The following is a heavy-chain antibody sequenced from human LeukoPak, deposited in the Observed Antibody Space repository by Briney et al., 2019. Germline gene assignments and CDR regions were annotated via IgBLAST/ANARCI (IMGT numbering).Heavy chain of an antibody. J-gene: IGHJ4*02. D-gene: IGHD2-21*01. CDR3: AKVGTAMDSAYCGGDCYIDLDY. Sequence: GGSLRLSCAASGFTFSSYSMNWVRQAPGKGLEWVSSISSSSSYIYYADSVKGRFTISRDNSKNTLYLQMNSLRAEDTAVYYCAKVGTAMDSAYCGGDCYIDLDYWGQGTLVTVSS. CDR1: GFTFSSYS. CDR2: ISSSSSYI. V-gene: IGHV3-21*04.